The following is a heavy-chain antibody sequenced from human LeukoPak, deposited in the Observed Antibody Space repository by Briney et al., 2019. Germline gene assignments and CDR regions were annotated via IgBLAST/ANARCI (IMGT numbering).Heavy chain of an antibody. Sequence: GGSLRLSCAASGFTFSSYAMSWVRQAPGKGLEWVSVISGSGVSTYYADSVKGRFTISRDNSKNTLYLQMNSLRADDTALYYCAKAQVHRTWELLLAFDYWGQGTLVTVSS. J-gene: IGHJ4*02. CDR1: GFTFSSYA. D-gene: IGHD2-15*01. V-gene: IGHV3-23*01. CDR3: AKAQVHRTWELLLAFDY. CDR2: ISGSGVST.